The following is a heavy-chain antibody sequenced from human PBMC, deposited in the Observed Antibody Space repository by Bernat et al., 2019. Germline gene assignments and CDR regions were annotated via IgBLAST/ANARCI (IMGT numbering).Heavy chain of an antibody. CDR3: ARVSLYGAPASAMDV. V-gene: IGHV3-33*01. J-gene: IGHJ6*02. CDR2: IWSDGSNE. D-gene: IGHD4-17*01. CDR1: GFTFSTYG. Sequence: QVQLVESGGGVVQPGRSLRLSCAASGFTFSTYGMHWVRQAPGKGLEWVAVIWSDGSNENYADSVKGRFTISRDNSKNTLYLQMNNLRAEDTAVYYCARVSLYGAPASAMDVWGQGTTVTVSS.